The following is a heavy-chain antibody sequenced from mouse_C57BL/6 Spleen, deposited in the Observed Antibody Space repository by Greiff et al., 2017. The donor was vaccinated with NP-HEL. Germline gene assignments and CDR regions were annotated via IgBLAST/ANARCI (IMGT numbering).Heavy chain of an antibody. CDR2: IHPNSGST. CDR3: ARQLRQEKSYAMDC. J-gene: IGHJ4*01. D-gene: IGHD3-2*02. V-gene: IGHV1-64*01. CDR1: GYTFTSYW. Sequence: QVQLKQPGAELVKPGASVKLSCKASGYTFTSYWMHWVKQRPGQGLEWIGMIHPNSGSTNYNEKFKSKATLTVDKSSSTAYMQLSSLTSEDSAVYYCARQLRQEKSYAMDCWGQGTSVTVSS.